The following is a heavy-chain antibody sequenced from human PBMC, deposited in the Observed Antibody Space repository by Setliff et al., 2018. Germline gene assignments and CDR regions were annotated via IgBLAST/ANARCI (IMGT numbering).Heavy chain of an antibody. CDR3: ARTCSGSGCYAGLES. D-gene: IGHD2-15*01. J-gene: IGHJ4*02. CDR2: IWDDGGNK. V-gene: IGHV3-33*08. CDR1: GFTFSTYR. Sequence: GGSLRLSCAASGFTFSTYRMHWVRQAPGKGLEWVAVIWDDGGNKYHADSVKGRFTISRDNSKNSLYLQMNNLRDDDSAVYYCARTCSGSGCYAGLESWGQGTPVTVSS.